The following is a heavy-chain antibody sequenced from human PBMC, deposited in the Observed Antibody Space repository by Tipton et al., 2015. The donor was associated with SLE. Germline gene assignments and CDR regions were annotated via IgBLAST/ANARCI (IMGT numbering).Heavy chain of an antibody. J-gene: IGHJ6*03. Sequence: TLSLTCTVSGDSITNLNDFWGWIRQPPGKGLEWIGSIYSTGTTYYNASLEGRVTISLDTSKNQVSLDLSSVTPADTAVYYCARDEIIVIPASRYSYHYMDVWGRGTTVTVSS. D-gene: IGHD3-16*02. CDR1: GDSITNLNDF. CDR2: IYSTGTT. CDR3: ARDEIIVIPASRYSYHYMDV. V-gene: IGHV4-39*07.